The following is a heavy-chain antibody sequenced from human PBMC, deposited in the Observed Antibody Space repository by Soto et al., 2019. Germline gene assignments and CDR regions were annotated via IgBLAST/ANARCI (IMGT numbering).Heavy chain of an antibody. CDR2: ISGSGGST. D-gene: IGHD2-21*01. CDR1: GFTFSSYA. J-gene: IGHJ4*02. CDR3: AKDLEERVVVMRY. V-gene: IGHV3-23*01. Sequence: EVQLLESGGGLVQPGGSLRLSCAASGFTFSSYAMSWVRQAPGKGLEWVSAISGSGGSTYYADSVKVRFTISRDNPKNTLYLQMNSLRAEDTAVYYCAKDLEERVVVMRYWGQGTLVTVSS.